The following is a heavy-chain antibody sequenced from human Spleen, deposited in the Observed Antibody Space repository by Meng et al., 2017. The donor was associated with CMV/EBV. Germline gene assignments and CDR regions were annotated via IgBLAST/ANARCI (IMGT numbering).Heavy chain of an antibody. J-gene: IGHJ4*02. Sequence: SETLSLTCTVSGGSIRNNDYLWGWVRQTPGKGLEWIGSIFYTGGTYYNPSLESRVTISVDTSKNQFSLELNSVTVADTAVYYCARHFSGGFYYFDHWGQGTLVTVSS. CDR3: ARHFSGGFYYFDH. V-gene: IGHV4-39*01. CDR1: GGSIRNNDYL. D-gene: IGHD5-12*01. CDR2: IFYTGGT.